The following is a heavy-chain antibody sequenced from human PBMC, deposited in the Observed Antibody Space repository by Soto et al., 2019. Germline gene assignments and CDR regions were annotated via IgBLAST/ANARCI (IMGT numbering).Heavy chain of an antibody. V-gene: IGHV3-33*01. Sequence: GGSLRLSCAASGFTFSSYGMHWVRQAPGKGLEWVAVIWYDGSNKYYADSVKGRFTISRDNAKNSLYLQMNSLRDEDTAVYYCARGAGCGGDCYQGVAYWGQGTLLTVSS. CDR3: ARGAGCGGDCYQGVAY. CDR2: IWYDGSNK. J-gene: IGHJ4*02. D-gene: IGHD2-21*02. CDR1: GFTFSSYG.